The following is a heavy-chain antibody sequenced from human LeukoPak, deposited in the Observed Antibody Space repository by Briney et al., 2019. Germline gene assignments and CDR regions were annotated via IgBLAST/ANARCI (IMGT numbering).Heavy chain of an antibody. V-gene: IGHV4-34*01. CDR3: ARGPYSYDSSGAFDI. J-gene: IGHJ3*02. CDR1: GGSFSGYY. D-gene: IGHD3-22*01. CDR2: INHSGST. Sequence: SETLSLTCAVYGGSFSGYYWSWIRQPPGKGLEWIGEINHSGSTNYNPSLKSRVTISVDTSKNQFSLKLSSVSAADTAVYFCARGPYSYDSSGAFDIWGQGTMVTVSS.